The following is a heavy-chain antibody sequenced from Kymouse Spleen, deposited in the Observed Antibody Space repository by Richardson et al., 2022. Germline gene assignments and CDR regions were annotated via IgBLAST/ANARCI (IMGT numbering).Heavy chain of an antibody. CDR2: IWYDGSNK. CDR3: ARDDYDFWSGYLYYYYYYGMDV. D-gene: IGHD3-3*01. Sequence: QVQLVESGGGVVQPGRSLRLSCAASGFTFSSYGMHWVRQAPGKGLEWVAVIWYDGSNKYYADSVKGRFTISRDNSKNTLYLQMNSLRAEDTAVYYCARDDYDFWSGYLYYYYYYGMDVWGQGTTVTVSS. V-gene: IGHV3-33*01. J-gene: IGHJ6*02. CDR1: GFTFSSYG.